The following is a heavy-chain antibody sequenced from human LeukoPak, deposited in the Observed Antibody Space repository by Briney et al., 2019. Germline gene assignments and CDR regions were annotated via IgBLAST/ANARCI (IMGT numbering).Heavy chain of an antibody. CDR2: IRSKANSYAT. CDR3: TRHSGYSYDGPNVDY. Sequence: PGGSLRLSCAASGFTFSSYGMSWVRQASGKGLEWVGRIRSKANSYATAYAASVKGRFTISRDDSKNTAYLQMNSLKTEDTAVYYCTRHSGYSYDGPNVDYWGQGTLVTVSS. D-gene: IGHD5-18*01. J-gene: IGHJ4*02. CDR1: GFTFSSYG. V-gene: IGHV3-73*01.